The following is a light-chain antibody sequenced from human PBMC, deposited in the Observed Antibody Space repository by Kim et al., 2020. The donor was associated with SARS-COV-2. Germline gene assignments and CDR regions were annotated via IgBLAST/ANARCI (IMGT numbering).Light chain of an antibody. CDR3: QQYGSPPWT. CDR1: QSVSSTY. Sequence: YPGERAALSCRASQSVSSTYLVWYQQKPGQAPRLLIYGASSRATDIPDRFSGSGSGTDFTLTISRLEPEDFAVYYCQQYGSPPWTFGQGTKVDIK. J-gene: IGKJ1*01. V-gene: IGKV3-20*01. CDR2: GAS.